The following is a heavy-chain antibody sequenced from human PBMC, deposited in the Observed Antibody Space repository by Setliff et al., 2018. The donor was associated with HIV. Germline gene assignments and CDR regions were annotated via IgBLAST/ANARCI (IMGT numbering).Heavy chain of an antibody. V-gene: IGHV4-59*11. J-gene: IGHJ6*03. CDR1: GGSMNSHY. Sequence: PLETLSLTCTVSGGSMNSHYWSWIRQSPGRGLEWIGYIYYSVSTKYNPSLKSRVSMSIDTSKNQFSLKMSSVTAADTAVYYCARGVVDYDFWSGSGDYYYMDVWGKGTTVTVAS. D-gene: IGHD3-3*01. CDR3: ARGVVDYDFWSGSGDYYYMDV. CDR2: IYYSVST.